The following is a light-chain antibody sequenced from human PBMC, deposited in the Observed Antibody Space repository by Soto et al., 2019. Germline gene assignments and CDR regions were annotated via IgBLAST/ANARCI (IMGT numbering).Light chain of an antibody. J-gene: IGKJ4*01. CDR3: QQYATSIT. CDR1: QSVSSNY. V-gene: IGKV3-20*01. CDR2: DAS. Sequence: EIVLTQSPGTLSLSPGERATLSCRASQSVSSNYLAWYQQKPGQAPRLLMYDASSRATGIPDRFSGSGFGTDFTLTINRLEPEDFAVYYCQQYATSITFGGGTKVEIK.